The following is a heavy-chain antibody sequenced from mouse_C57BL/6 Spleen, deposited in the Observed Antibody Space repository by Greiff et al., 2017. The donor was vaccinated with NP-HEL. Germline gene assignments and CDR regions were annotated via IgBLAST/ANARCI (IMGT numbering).Heavy chain of an antibody. CDR3: ARGTTVVAYWYFDV. CDR1: GFSLTSYG. Sequence: QVQLKQSGPGLVQPSQSLSITCTVSGFSLTSYGVHWVRQSPGKGLEWLGVIWSGGSTDYNAAFISRLSISKDNSKSQVFFKMNSLQADDTAIYYCARGTTVVAYWYFDVWGTGTTVTVSS. CDR2: IWSGGST. J-gene: IGHJ1*03. D-gene: IGHD1-1*01. V-gene: IGHV2-2*01.